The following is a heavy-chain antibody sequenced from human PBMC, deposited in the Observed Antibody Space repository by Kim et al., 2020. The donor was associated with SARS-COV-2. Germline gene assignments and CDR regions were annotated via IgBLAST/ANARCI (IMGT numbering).Heavy chain of an antibody. CDR3: ARGGKVSGSYGSAFDY. CDR2: ISSSSSYT. CDR1: GFTFSDYY. D-gene: IGHD1-26*01. Sequence: GGSLRLSCAASGFTFSDYYMSWIRQAPGKGLEWVSYISSSSSYTNYADSVKGRFTISRDNAKNSLYLQMNSLRAEDTAVYYCARGGKVSGSYGSAFDYWGQGTLVTVSS. J-gene: IGHJ4*02. V-gene: IGHV3-11*05.